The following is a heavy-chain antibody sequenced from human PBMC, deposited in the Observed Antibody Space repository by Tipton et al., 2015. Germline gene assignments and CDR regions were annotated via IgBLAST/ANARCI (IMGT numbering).Heavy chain of an antibody. CDR1: AYSISSDYY. CDR2: ISYTDGA. CDR3: ARGDWII. J-gene: IGHJ4*02. D-gene: IGHD3/OR15-3a*01. Sequence: TLSLTCAVSAYSISSDYYWGWIRQPPGKGLEWIGYISYTDGAHYNPALKSRVTISVDTSKNQFSLTLNSVAAADTAVYYCARGDWIIWGQGTLVTVSS. V-gene: IGHV4-61*01.